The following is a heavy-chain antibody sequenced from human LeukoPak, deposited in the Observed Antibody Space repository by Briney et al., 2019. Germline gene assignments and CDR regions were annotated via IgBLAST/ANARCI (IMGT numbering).Heavy chain of an antibody. CDR3: ARVLYYHGSGSYFDY. CDR1: GYTFTGYY. V-gene: IGHV1-2*02. J-gene: IGHJ4*02. Sequence: ASVKVSCKASGYTFTGYYMHWVRQAPGQGLEWMGWINPNSGGTNYAQKFQGRVTMTRDTSISTAYMELSRLRSDDTAVYYCARVLYYHGSGSYFDYWGQGTLVTVSS. CDR2: INPNSGGT. D-gene: IGHD3-10*01.